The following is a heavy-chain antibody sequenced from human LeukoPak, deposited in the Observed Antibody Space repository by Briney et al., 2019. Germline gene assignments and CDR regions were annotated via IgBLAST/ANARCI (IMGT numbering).Heavy chain of an antibody. V-gene: IGHV3-23*01. CDR1: GFPFGSSA. CDR2: INGRGSDT. CDR3: AKDFHISY. D-gene: IGHD3-10*01. Sequence: EGSLRLSCAASGFPFGSSAMTWVRQAPGKGLEWVSFINGRGSDTYYGGSVKGRFTISRGNSKNTVSLQMNSLRAEDTAIYYCAKDFHISYWGQGTLVTVSS. J-gene: IGHJ4*01.